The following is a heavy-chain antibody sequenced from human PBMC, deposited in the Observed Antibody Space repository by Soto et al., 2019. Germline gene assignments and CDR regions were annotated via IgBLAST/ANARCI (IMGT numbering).Heavy chain of an antibody. CDR3: ARTPPSLDAPNYYYYYMDV. CDR1: GGSISSYY. V-gene: IGHV4-59*01. CDR2: IYYSGST. D-gene: IGHD3-16*02. Sequence: QVQLQESGPGLVKPSETLSLTCTVSGGSISSYYWSWIRQPPGKGLEWIGYIYYSGSTNYNPSLKSRVTISVDTSKNQFSLKLSSVTAADTAVYYCARTPPSLDAPNYYYYYMDVWGKGTTVTVSS. J-gene: IGHJ6*03.